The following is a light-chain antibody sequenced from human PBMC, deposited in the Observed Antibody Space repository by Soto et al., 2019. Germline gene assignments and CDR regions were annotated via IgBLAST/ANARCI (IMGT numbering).Light chain of an antibody. J-gene: IGKJ5*01. Sequence: EIVLTQSPATLSLSPGERATLSCRASQSVSTFLAWYQHKPDQAPRLLIYGASNRATGIPVRFSGSASGTDLTLTISSLEPEDFAVYYCQYRSIFGQGTRLEIK. CDR3: QYRSI. V-gene: IGKV3-11*01. CDR2: GAS. CDR1: QSVSTF.